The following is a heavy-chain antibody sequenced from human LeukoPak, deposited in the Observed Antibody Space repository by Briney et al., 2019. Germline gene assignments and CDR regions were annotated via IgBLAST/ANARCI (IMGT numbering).Heavy chain of an antibody. CDR2: IYSIGST. CDR1: GFSVSSNF. V-gene: IGHV3-53*01. J-gene: IGHJ4*02. D-gene: IGHD5-18*01. CDR3: VRDSDTFGFDH. Sequence: GGYLRLSCVTSGFSVSSNFMSWVRQAPGKGLEWVSIIYSIGSTYYTDSVKGRFTISRDNSKSTVYLQMDSLRAEDTAVYYCVRDSDTFGFDHWGQGTLVTVSS.